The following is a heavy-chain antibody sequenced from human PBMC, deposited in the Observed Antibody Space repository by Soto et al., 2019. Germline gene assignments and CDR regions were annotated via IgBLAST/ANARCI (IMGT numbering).Heavy chain of an antibody. J-gene: IGHJ4*02. D-gene: IGHD1-26*01. CDR1: GGSISVYY. CDR3: ARGVGSSPPRY. Sequence: KSSETLSLTCTIPGGSISVYYWSWIRQPPGQALEWIGYIYDSGSPYYNPSLRSRVIISADTSKNQISLKLTSATAADTAVYYCARGVGSSPPRYWGRGTLVTVSS. V-gene: IGHV4-59*01. CDR2: IYDSGSP.